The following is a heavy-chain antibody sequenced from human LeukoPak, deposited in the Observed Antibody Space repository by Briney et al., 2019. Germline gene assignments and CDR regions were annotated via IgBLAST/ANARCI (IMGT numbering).Heavy chain of an antibody. V-gene: IGHV4-34*01. Sequence: KPSETLSLTCAVYGGSFSGYYWSWIRQPPGKGLEWIGEINHSGSTNYNPSLKSRVTISVDTSKNQFSLKLSSVTAADTAVYYCARLREMATPISWFDPWGQGTLVTVSS. CDR1: GGSFSGYY. J-gene: IGHJ5*02. D-gene: IGHD5-12*01. CDR2: INHSGST. CDR3: ARLREMATPISWFDP.